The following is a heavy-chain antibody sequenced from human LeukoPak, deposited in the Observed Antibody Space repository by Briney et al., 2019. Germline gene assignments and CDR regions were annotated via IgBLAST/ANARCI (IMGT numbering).Heavy chain of an antibody. V-gene: IGHV4-59*12. D-gene: IGHD1-26*01. CDR2: FYYSGST. Sequence: PSETLSLTCTVSGGSISSYYWSWIRQPPGKGLEWIGYFYYSGSTYYNPSLKSRVTISVDTSKNQFSLKLSSVTAADTAVYYCARVVGPSPPIDPWGQGTLVTVSS. J-gene: IGHJ5*02. CDR3: ARVVGPSPPIDP. CDR1: GGSISSYY.